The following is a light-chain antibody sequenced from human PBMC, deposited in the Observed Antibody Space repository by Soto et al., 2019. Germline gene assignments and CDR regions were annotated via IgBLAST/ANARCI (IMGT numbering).Light chain of an antibody. V-gene: IGKV1-5*03. Sequence: DIQMTQSPSTMSASVGDSVTITCRASQSLSGWLTWYQQKPGKAPKLLIYHASSLKSGVPSRFSGSGSGTEFTLTISSLQPDDFATYYCQQYHSYPLPFGGGTKVEIK. CDR1: QSLSGW. CDR3: QQYHSYPLP. J-gene: IGKJ4*01. CDR2: HAS.